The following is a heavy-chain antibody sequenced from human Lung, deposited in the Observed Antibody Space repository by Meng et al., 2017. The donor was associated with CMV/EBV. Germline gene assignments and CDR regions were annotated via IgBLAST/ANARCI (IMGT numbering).Heavy chain of an antibody. D-gene: IGHD2-2*01. CDR1: GFTFSSYE. Sequence: GESLKISCAASGFTFSSYEMNWVRQAPGKGLEWVSYNSSSGSTIYYADSVKSRFTISRDNAKNSLYLQMNSLRADDTAVYYCARDHSHCSSTSCYLGRFDPWGKGTXVTVSS. CDR2: NSSSGSTI. J-gene: IGHJ5*02. V-gene: IGHV3-48*03. CDR3: ARDHSHCSSTSCYLGRFDP.